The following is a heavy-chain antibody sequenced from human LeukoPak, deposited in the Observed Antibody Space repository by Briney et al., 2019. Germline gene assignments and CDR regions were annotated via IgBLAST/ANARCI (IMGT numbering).Heavy chain of an antibody. J-gene: IGHJ6*03. CDR1: GFTFRRYG. Sequence: GGSLRLSCAASGFTFRRYGMSWVRQAPGKGVEWVSAISGSGGSTYYADSVKGRFTISRDNSKNSLYLQMNSLRTEDTAVYYCATPAPHGSDPSLYYYYMDVWGKGTTVTISS. D-gene: IGHD3-10*01. CDR3: ATPAPHGSDPSLYYYYMDV. CDR2: ISGSGGST. V-gene: IGHV3-23*01.